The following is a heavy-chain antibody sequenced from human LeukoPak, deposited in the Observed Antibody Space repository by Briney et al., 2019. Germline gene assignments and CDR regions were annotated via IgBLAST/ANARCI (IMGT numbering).Heavy chain of an antibody. CDR2: IYPDDSDT. D-gene: IGHD6-6*01. Sequence: GESLKISFRGSGXSFTTYWIGWVRQMPGKGLEWMGIIYPDDSDTRYSPSFQGQVTISADKSISTAYLQWSSLKASDTAMYYYARRSYSSSSFGYYFDYWGQGTLVTVSS. CDR1: GXSFTTYW. V-gene: IGHV5-51*01. CDR3: ARRSYSSSSFGYYFDY. J-gene: IGHJ4*02.